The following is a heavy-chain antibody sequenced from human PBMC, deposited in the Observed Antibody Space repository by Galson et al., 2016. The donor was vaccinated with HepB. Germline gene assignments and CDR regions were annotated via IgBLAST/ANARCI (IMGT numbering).Heavy chain of an antibody. CDR3: AGEPRGPIYGLDF. CDR1: GFTFNNEA. CDR2: IWHDGSDT. J-gene: IGHJ4*02. V-gene: IGHV3-33*01. Sequence: SLRLSCAASGFTFNNEAMHWVRQAPGKGLQWVAVIWHDGSDTYYGDSVKGRFTISRDNSKNTLYLQMNSLRVEDTAVYYCAGEPRGPIYGLDFRGQGTLVTVPS. D-gene: IGHD3-10*01.